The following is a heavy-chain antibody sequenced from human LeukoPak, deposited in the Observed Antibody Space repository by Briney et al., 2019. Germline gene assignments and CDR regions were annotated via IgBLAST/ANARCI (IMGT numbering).Heavy chain of an antibody. D-gene: IGHD2-8*02. V-gene: IGHV4-34*01. CDR2: INHSGST. Sequence: SETLSLTCAVYGGSFRGYYWSWIRQPPGKGLEWIGEINHSGSTNYNPSLKSRVTISVDTSKNQFSLKLSSVTAADTAVYSCARGSPGPASLDYWGQGTLVTVSS. CDR1: GGSFRGYY. J-gene: IGHJ4*02. CDR3: ARGSPGPASLDY.